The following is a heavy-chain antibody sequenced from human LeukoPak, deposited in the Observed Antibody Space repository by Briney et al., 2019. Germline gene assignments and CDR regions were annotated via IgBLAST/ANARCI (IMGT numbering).Heavy chain of an antibody. V-gene: IGHV3-11*06. CDR3: ARGQYSSGSSADY. CDR1: GFTFSDYY. J-gene: IGHJ4*02. Sequence: GGSLRLSCAASGFTFSDYYMSWIRQAPGKGLGWVSYISSSDTYTNYADSVKGRFTISRDNAKNSLYLQMNSLRAEDTAVYYCARGQYSSGSSADYWGQGTLVTVSS. CDR2: ISSSDTYT. D-gene: IGHD6-19*01.